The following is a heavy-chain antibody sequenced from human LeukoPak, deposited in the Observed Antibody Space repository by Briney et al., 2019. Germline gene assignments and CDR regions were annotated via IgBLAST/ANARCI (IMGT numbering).Heavy chain of an antibody. CDR1: GGSISSGGYS. J-gene: IGHJ4*02. CDR2: IYHSGST. CDR3: AREVAAAGYFDY. D-gene: IGHD6-13*01. V-gene: IGHV4-30-2*01. Sequence: TSQTLSLTCAVSGGSISSGGYSWSWIRQPPGKGLEWIGYIYHSGSTYYNPSLKSRVTISVDTSKNQFSLKLSSVTAADTAVYYCAREVAAAGYFDYWGQGTLVTVSS.